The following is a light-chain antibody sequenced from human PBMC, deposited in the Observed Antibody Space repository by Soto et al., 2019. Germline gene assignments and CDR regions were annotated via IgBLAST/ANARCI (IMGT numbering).Light chain of an antibody. CDR1: SGYSNDK. V-gene: IGLV9-49*01. CDR2: VGTGGIVG. Sequence: QPVLTQPPSASASLGASVTLTCTLSSGYSNDKVDWYQQRPGKGPRFVMRVGTGGIVGSKGDGIPDRFSGLGSGMNRYLTIKNIQEEDESDYHCGADHGSGSNFVWVFGGGTQLTVL. J-gene: IGLJ2*01. CDR3: GADHGSGSNFVWV.